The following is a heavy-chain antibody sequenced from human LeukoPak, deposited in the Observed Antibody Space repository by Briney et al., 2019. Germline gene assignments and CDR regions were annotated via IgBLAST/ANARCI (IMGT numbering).Heavy chain of an antibody. CDR2: ISWNGDII. D-gene: IGHD3-10*01. V-gene: IGHV3-9*01. J-gene: IGHJ4*02. CDR1: GFTFYDYA. Sequence: GGSLRLSCAASGFTFYDYAMHWVRQAPGKGLEWVSGISWNGDIIVYVDSVKGRFTISRDNAKNSLFLQMNSLRAEDTAFYYCVKDMGINMVHFANWGQGTLVTVSS. CDR3: VKDMGINMVHFAN.